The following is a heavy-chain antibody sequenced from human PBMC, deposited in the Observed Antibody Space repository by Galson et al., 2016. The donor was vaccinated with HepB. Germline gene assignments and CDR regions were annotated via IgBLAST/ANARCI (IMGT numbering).Heavy chain of an antibody. V-gene: IGHV1-69*06. D-gene: IGHD1-26*01. J-gene: IGHJ4*02. CDR1: RGTFNNYV. CDR2: IIPIFGSA. Sequence: SVKVSCKASRGTFNNYVFSWVRQAPGQGLEWMGGIIPIFGSANYAQKFQGRVTITADKSTSTAYMELSSLRSEDTVVYYCARTRVGATTDFDYWGQGTLVTVSS. CDR3: ARTRVGATTDFDY.